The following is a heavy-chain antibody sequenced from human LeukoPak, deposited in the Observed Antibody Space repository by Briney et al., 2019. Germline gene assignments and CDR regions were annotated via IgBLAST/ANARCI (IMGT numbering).Heavy chain of an antibody. V-gene: IGHV3-7*01. CDR1: GFTFSSYA. CDR2: IKQDGSEK. D-gene: IGHD3-10*01. Sequence: GGSLRLSCAASGFTFSSYAMSWVRQAPGKGLEWVANIKQDGSEKYYVDSVKGRFTISRDNAKNSLYLQMNSLRAEDTAVYYCARDSPKHYYGLYYYGMDVWGQGTTVTVSS. CDR3: ARDSPKHYYGLYYYGMDV. J-gene: IGHJ6*02.